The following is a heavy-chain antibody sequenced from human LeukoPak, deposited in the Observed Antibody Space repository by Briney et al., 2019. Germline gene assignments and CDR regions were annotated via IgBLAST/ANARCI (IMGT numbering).Heavy chain of an antibody. CDR3: ARSPEDYGDYVGY. CDR2: INAGNGNT. J-gene: IGHJ4*02. D-gene: IGHD4-17*01. Sequence: ASVKVSCKASGYTFTSYAMHWVRQAPGQRLEWMGWINAGNGNTKYSQEFQGRVTITRDTSASTAYMELSSLGSEDMAVYYCARSPEDYGDYVGYWGQGTLVTVSS. CDR1: GYTFTSYA. V-gene: IGHV1-3*03.